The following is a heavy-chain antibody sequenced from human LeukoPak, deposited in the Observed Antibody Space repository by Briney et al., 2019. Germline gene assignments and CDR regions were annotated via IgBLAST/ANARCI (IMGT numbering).Heavy chain of an antibody. J-gene: IGHJ3*02. CDR1: GGTFSSYA. CDR3: ARAERRITMIVVANDAFDI. V-gene: IGHV1-69*06. D-gene: IGHD3-22*01. Sequence: ASVKVSSKASGGTFSSYAISWVRQAPGQGLEWMGGIIPIFDTANYAQKFQGRVTITADKSTSTAYLELSSLRSEDTAVYYCARAERRITMIVVANDAFDIWGQGTMVTVSS. CDR2: IIPIFDTA.